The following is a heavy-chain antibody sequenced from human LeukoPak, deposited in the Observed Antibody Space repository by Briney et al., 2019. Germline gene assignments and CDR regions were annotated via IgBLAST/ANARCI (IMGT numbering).Heavy chain of an antibody. D-gene: IGHD1-1*01. Sequence: SETLSLTCTVSGGSISSYYWSWIRQPPGKGLEWIGYIYYSGSTNYNPSLKSRVTISVDTSKNQFSLKLSSVTAADTAVYYRARDWKGGYYFDYWGQGTLVTVSS. V-gene: IGHV4-59*01. CDR2: IYYSGST. CDR1: GGSISSYY. CDR3: ARDWKGGYYFDY. J-gene: IGHJ4*02.